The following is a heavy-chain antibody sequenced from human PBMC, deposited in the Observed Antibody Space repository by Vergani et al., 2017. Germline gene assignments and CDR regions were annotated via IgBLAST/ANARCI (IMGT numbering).Heavy chain of an antibody. Sequence: QVVLQESGPGLVKASQTLSLTCTLSGDSIENDEFHWSWLSHRPGKGLEWIGYISHTGSAYYNPSLKGRVTFSVDTSKNQFSLMVNSVTDADTAVYYCARLSDYDPLTCKPNYFDPWGQGTLVTVSS. CDR3: ARLSDYDPLTCKPNYFDP. CDR2: ISHTGSA. J-gene: IGHJ5*02. D-gene: IGHD3-3*01. CDR1: GDSIENDEFH. V-gene: IGHV4-31*03.